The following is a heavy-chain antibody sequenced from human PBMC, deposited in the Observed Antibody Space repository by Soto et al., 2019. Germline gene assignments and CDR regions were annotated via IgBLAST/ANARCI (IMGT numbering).Heavy chain of an antibody. Sequence: SPRLSRSASGFTFSDHYIDWVRQAPGKGRGGVCRTRNKANSYTTEYAASVKGRFTISREDSKNSLYLQMTSLKTEDTAVYYCARGASSRGADRYAYGMDVWGQGTTVTVSS. V-gene: IGHV3-72*01. CDR3: ARGASSRGADRYAYGMDV. CDR1: GFTFSDHY. J-gene: IGHJ6*02. D-gene: IGHD3-10*01. CDR2: TRNKANSYTT.